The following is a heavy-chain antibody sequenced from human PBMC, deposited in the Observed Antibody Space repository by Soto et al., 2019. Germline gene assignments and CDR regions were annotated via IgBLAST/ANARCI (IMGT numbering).Heavy chain of an antibody. CDR2: IFSNDEK. CDR1: GFSLSNARMG. D-gene: IGHD3-3*01. V-gene: IGHV2-26*01. J-gene: IGHJ6*02. CDR3: ARIFFDFRSGYYGRDYYGMDV. Sequence: SGPTLVNPTETLTLTCTVSGFSLSNARMGVSWIRQPPGKALEWLAHIFSNDEKSYSTSLKSRLTISKDTSKSQVVLTMTNMDPVDTATYYCARIFFDFRSGYYGRDYYGMDVWGQGTTVTVSS.